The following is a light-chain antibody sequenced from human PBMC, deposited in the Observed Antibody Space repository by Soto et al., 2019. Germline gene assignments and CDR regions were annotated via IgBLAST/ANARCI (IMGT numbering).Light chain of an antibody. CDR3: QQSDSALLT. Sequence: DIQMTQSPSSLSASVGDRVTITCRASQSIGNSLNWYQQKPGKAPKLLIYATSSLQSGVSSRFSGSGSGTDFTLTISSLQPEDFATYFCQQSDSALLTFGPGTKVDIK. CDR1: QSIGNS. CDR2: ATS. V-gene: IGKV1-39*01. J-gene: IGKJ3*01.